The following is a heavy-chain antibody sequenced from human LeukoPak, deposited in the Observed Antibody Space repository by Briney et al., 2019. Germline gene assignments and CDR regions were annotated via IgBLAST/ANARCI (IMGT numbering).Heavy chain of an antibody. J-gene: IGHJ4*02. D-gene: IGHD3-22*01. CDR1: GGSFSGYY. Sequence: SETLSLTCAVYGGSFSGYYWSWIRQPPGKGLEWIGEINHSGSTNYNPPLKSRVTISVDTSKNQFSLKLSSVTAADTAVYYCASGLGDYWGQGALVTVSS. CDR3: ASGLGDY. CDR2: INHSGST. V-gene: IGHV4-34*01.